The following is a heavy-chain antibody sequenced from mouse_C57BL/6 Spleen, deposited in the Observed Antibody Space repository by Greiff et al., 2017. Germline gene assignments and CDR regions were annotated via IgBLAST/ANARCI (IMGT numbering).Heavy chain of an antibody. CDR2: ISDGGSYT. CDR3: ARDGDGSYAMGY. CDR1: GFTFSSYA. V-gene: IGHV5-4*01. J-gene: IGHJ4*01. D-gene: IGHD2-3*01. Sequence: EVQVVESGGGLVKPGGSLKLSCAASGFTFSSYAMSWVRQTPEKRLEWVATISDGGSYTYYPDNVKGRFTISRDNAKNNLYLQMSHLKSEDTALYYCARDGDGSYAMGYWGQGTSVTVSA.